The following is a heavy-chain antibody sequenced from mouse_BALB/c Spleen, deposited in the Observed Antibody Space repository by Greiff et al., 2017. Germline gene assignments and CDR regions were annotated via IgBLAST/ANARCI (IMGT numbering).Heavy chain of an antibody. CDR3: ARDSSGYLYAMDY. CDR1: GFNIKDTY. J-gene: IGHJ4*01. D-gene: IGHD3-2*01. V-gene: IGHV14-3*02. Sequence: VQLKQSGAELVKPGASVKLSCTASGFNIKDTYMHWVKQRPEQGLEWIGRIDPANGNTKYDPKFQGKATITADTSSNTAYLQLSSLTSEDTAVYYCARDSSGYLYAMDYWGQGTSVTVSS. CDR2: IDPANGNT.